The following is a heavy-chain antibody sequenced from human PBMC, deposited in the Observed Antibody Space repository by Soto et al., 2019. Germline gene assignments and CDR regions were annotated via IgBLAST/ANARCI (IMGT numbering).Heavy chain of an antibody. CDR1: GDSISSADYY. CDR2: IFYSGTT. Sequence: PSETLSLTCTVSGDSISSADYYWSWIRQTPGKGLEWIGHIFYSGTTYYNPSLKSRLTISVDTSKNHFSLRLTSVTAADTAAYYGARDLWVEPELYYYGMDVWGQGTTVTVSS. J-gene: IGHJ6*02. CDR3: ARDLWVEPELYYYGMDV. D-gene: IGHD1-1*01. V-gene: IGHV4-30-4*01.